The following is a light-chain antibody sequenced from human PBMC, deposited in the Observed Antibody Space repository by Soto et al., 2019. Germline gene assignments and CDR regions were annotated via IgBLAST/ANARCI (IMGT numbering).Light chain of an antibody. CDR3: QKYNSAPRT. V-gene: IGKV1-27*01. CDR2: AAS. Sequence: DIQMTQSPSSLSASIGDRVTLTCRASQGINNYLAWYQQKPGKAPKLLIYAASTLQSGVPSHFSGSGSGTDFTLTISSLQPEDVATYYCQKYNSAPRTFGQGTKVEIK. J-gene: IGKJ1*01. CDR1: QGINNY.